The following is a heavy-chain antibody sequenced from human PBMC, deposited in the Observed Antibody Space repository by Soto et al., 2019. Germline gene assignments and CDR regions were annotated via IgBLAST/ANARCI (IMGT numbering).Heavy chain of an antibody. Sequence: GASVKVSCKASGYTFTNYGAHWVRQAPGQRLEWMAWINAGNGNTQYSQKFQGRVTITRDTSATTAYLDLSSLRSEDTAVYYCARSGYSSGWYHWYFDLWGRGTLVTVSS. J-gene: IGHJ2*01. CDR1: GYTFTNYG. V-gene: IGHV1-3*01. CDR3: ARSGYSSGWYHWYFDL. D-gene: IGHD6-19*01. CDR2: INAGNGNT.